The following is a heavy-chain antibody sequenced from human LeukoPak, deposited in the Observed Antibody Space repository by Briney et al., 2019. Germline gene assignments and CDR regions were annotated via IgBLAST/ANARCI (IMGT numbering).Heavy chain of an antibody. CDR2: INGGNGNT. D-gene: IGHD2-8*02. Sequence: ASVKVSCKASGYTFSTYAIHWVRQAPGQRLEWMGYINGGNGNTRYSPDFKGRVTFTRDTSATTAYMEVSSLRSEDMTVYYCARSPGWWALDYWGQGTLVTVPS. CDR3: ARSPGWWALDY. CDR1: GYTFSTYA. J-gene: IGHJ4*02. V-gene: IGHV1-3*03.